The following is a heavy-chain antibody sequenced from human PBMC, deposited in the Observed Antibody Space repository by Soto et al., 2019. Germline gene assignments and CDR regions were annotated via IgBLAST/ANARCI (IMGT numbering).Heavy chain of an antibody. V-gene: IGHV3-64D*06. CDR1: GFTFSSYA. CDR3: VSPHRYSSSWYGRRRSIMSGDY. D-gene: IGHD6-13*01. Sequence: GGSLRLSCSASGFTFSSYAMRWVRQAPGKGLEYVSAISSNGGSTYYADSGKGRLTISRDNSKNTLYLQMSSLRAEDTAVYYCVSPHRYSSSWYGRRRSIMSGDYWGQGTLVTVS. CDR2: ISSNGGST. J-gene: IGHJ4*02.